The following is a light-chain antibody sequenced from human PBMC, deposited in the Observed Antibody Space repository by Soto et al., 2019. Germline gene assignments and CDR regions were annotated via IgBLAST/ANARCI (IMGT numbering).Light chain of an antibody. CDR2: DAS. V-gene: IGKV1-5*01. Sequence: DIQMTQSPSTLSAFVGDRVTITWRASQTISSWLAWYQQKPGKAPKLLIYDASSLESGVPSRFSGSGSGTEFTLTISSMKTDDFETYYCQQYNSYPYTFGQGTRLEIK. CDR3: QQYNSYPYT. J-gene: IGKJ5*01. CDR1: QTISSW.